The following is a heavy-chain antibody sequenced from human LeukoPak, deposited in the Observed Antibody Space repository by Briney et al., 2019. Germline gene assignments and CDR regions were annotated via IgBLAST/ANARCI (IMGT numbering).Heavy chain of an antibody. Sequence: GGSLRLSCAASGFTFSSYAMSWVRQAPGKGLEWVSAISGSGGSTYYADSVKGRFTISRDNSKNTLYLQMNSLRAEDTAVYYCAKNLFYDSSGHYFGYWGQGTLVTVSS. CDR1: GFTFSSYA. CDR3: AKNLFYDSSGHYFGY. J-gene: IGHJ4*02. CDR2: ISGSGGST. D-gene: IGHD3-22*01. V-gene: IGHV3-23*01.